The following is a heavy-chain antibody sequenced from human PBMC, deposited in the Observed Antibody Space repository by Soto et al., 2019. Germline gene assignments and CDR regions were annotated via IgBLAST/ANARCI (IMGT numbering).Heavy chain of an antibody. J-gene: IGHJ4*02. CDR1: GGTFSSYA. D-gene: IGHD3-22*01. V-gene: IGHV1-69*13. CDR2: IIPIFGTA. Sequence: SVQVSCKPSGGTFSSYAIGWVRQAPGQGLGWMGGIIPIFGTANYAQKLQGRVTITADEATSTAYMELGSLRAEETAVYYCAAGYYDSSGYFPLLDYWGQGTLVTVSS. CDR3: AAGYYDSSGYFPLLDY.